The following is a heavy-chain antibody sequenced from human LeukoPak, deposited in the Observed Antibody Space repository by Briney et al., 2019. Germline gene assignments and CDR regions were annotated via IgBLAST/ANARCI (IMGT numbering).Heavy chain of an antibody. CDR2: IYYRGST. Sequence: SETLSLTCTVSGASISSSTYFWGWVRQPPGKGLEWIGSIYYRGSTYYNPSLKSRVTISVDTSKNQFSLNMRSVTAADTAVYYCARRTTSLWFDPWGQGTLVSVSS. CDR3: ARRTTSLWFDP. J-gene: IGHJ5*02. D-gene: IGHD1-14*01. V-gene: IGHV4-39*01. CDR1: GASISSSTYF.